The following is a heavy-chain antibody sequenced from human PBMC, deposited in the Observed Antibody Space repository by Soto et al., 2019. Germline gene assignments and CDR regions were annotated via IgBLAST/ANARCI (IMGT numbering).Heavy chain of an antibody. J-gene: IGHJ4*02. Sequence: GGSLRLSCAASGFTFSSYEMNWVRQAPGKGLEWVSYISSSGSTIYYADSVKGRFTISRDNAKNSLYLQMNSLRAEDTAVYYCARDSSGWRRFDYWGQGTPVTVSS. CDR1: GFTFSSYE. CDR3: ARDSSGWRRFDY. D-gene: IGHD6-19*01. V-gene: IGHV3-48*03. CDR2: ISSSGSTI.